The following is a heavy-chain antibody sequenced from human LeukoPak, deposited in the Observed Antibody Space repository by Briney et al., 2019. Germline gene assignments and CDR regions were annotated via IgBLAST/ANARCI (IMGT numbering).Heavy chain of an antibody. CDR1: GFTFNSYD. Sequence: SGGSLRLSCAASGFTFNSYDMHWVRQAPGKGLEWVALIWYDGSNKYYADSVKGRFTISRDNSKNTLSLQMNSLRAEDTAVYYCARRAATGSNALDYWGQGTLATVSS. D-gene: IGHD6-13*01. CDR2: IWYDGSNK. V-gene: IGHV3-33*01. CDR3: ARRAATGSNALDY. J-gene: IGHJ4*02.